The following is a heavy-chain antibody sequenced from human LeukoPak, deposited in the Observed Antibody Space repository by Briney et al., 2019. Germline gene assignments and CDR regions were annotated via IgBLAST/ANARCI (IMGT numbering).Heavy chain of an antibody. D-gene: IGHD2-21*02. J-gene: IGHJ4*02. CDR1: GFTFSSYA. CDR2: ISYDGSNK. Sequence: QPGRSLRPSCAASGFTFSSYAMHWVRQAPGKGLEWVAVISYDGSNKYYADSVKGRFTISRDNSKNTLYLQMNSLRAEDTAVYYCASAYCGGDCYSGPSFDYWGQGTLVTVSS. CDR3: ASAYCGGDCYSGPSFDY. V-gene: IGHV3-30-3*01.